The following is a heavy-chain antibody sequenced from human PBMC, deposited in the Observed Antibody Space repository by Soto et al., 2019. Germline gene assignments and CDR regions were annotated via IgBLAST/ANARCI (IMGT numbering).Heavy chain of an antibody. Sequence: SETLSLTCAVYGGSFSGYYWSWIRQPPGKGLEWIGEINHSGSTNYNPSLKSRVTISVDTSKNQFSLKLSSVTAADTAVYYCARGLRPHDILTGYSTGVMDVWGQGTRVTLSS. CDR2: INHSGST. CDR1: GGSFSGYY. D-gene: IGHD3-9*01. CDR3: ARGLRPHDILTGYSTGVMDV. J-gene: IGHJ6*02. V-gene: IGHV4-34*01.